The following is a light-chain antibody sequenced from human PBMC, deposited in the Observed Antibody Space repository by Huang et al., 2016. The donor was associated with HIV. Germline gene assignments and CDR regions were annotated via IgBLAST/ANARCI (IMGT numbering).Light chain of an antibody. CDR3: QQYNNWPRT. V-gene: IGKV3-15*01. Sequence: EMVMTPSPDTLSVSLGERATLSCRASQGVGSNLAWYQQKPGQAPRLLIYDASTRVAGIPAVFSGSGSETAFTLTIRSLQSEDFAVYYCQQYNNWPRTFGQGTKLEIK. J-gene: IGKJ2*01. CDR1: QGVGSN. CDR2: DAS.